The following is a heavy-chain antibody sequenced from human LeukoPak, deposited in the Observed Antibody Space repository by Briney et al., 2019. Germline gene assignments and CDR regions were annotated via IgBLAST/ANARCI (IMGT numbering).Heavy chain of an antibody. D-gene: IGHD3-3*01. CDR2: ISWNSGSI. Sequence: SLRLSCAASGFTFDDYAMHWVRQAPGKGLEWVSGISWNSGSIGYADSVKGRFTISRDNAKNSLYLQMNSLRAEDTAVYYCAREKIRFLEWLPRYFDYWGQGTLVTVSS. CDR1: GFTFDDYA. V-gene: IGHV3-9*01. J-gene: IGHJ4*02. CDR3: AREKIRFLEWLPRYFDY.